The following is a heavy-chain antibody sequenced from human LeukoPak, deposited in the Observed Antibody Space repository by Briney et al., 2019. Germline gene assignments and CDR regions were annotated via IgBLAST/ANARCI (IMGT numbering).Heavy chain of an antibody. D-gene: IGHD2/OR15-2a*01. CDR2: MSSSSSYI. CDR3: VCATLA. Sequence: PGGSLRVSCAASGFTFSSYAMSWVRQAPGKGLEWVSSMSSSSSYIYYADSVKGRFTISRDNSKNMVWLQMNSLRAEDTALYYCVCATLAWGQGTLVTVSS. V-gene: IGHV3-21*01. CDR1: GFTFSSYA. J-gene: IGHJ5*02.